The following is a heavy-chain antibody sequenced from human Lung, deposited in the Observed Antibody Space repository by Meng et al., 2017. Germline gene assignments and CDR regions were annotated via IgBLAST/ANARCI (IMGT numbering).Heavy chain of an antibody. CDR2: INRDGTKP. Sequence: VQWVESGGGFVPPGGSLRLSCAASGFTFTDHWMHWVRQGPGKGLVWVSRINRDGTKPTYADSVKGRFTISRDNAKNTLYLQMNNLRAEDTAFYYCTNDRLNHWGQGALVTVSS. D-gene: IGHD1-1*01. V-gene: IGHV3-74*01. J-gene: IGHJ1*01. CDR3: TNDRLNH. CDR1: GFTFTDHW.